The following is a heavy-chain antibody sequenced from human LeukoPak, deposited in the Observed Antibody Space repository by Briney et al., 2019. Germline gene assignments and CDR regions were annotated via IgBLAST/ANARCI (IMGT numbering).Heavy chain of an antibody. V-gene: IGHV4-59*01. J-gene: IGHJ4*02. CDR1: GGSISSYY. CDR3: ARVSSGEKIDY. Sequence: SETLSLTCTVSGGSISSYYWSWIRQPPGKGLEWIGYIYYSGSTNYNPSLKSRVTISADTSKNQFSLKLTSVTAADTAVYYCARVSSGEKIDYWGQGTVVTVSS. CDR2: IYYSGST. D-gene: IGHD3-16*01.